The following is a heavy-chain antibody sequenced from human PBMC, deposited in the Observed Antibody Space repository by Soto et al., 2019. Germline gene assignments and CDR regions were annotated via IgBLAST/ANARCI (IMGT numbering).Heavy chain of an antibody. V-gene: IGHV2-5*02. CDR2: IYWDDDK. D-gene: IGHD3-10*01. J-gene: IGHJ4*02. CDR3: AHSRITMVRGVIHY. Sequence: QITLKESGPTLVKPTQTLTLTCTFSGFSLSTSGVGVGWIRQPPGKALEWLALIYWDDDKRYSPSLKSRLTTXKXTXXNQVVLTMTNMDPVDTATYYCAHSRITMVRGVIHYWGQGTLVTVSS. CDR1: GFSLSTSGVG.